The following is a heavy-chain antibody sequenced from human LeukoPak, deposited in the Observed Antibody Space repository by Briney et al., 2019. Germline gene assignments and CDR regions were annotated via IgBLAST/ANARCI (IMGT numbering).Heavy chain of an antibody. D-gene: IGHD2-21*01. CDR1: GFTFSSYW. CDR2: IKQDGSEK. J-gene: IGHJ4*02. Sequence: PGGSLRLSCAASGFTFSSYWMSWVRQAPGKGLEWVANIKQDGSEKYYVDSVKGRFTISRDNAKNSLYLQMNSLRAEDTAVYYCARAAPRGATGIPDYWGQGTLVTVSS. CDR3: ARAAPRGATGIPDY. V-gene: IGHV3-7*01.